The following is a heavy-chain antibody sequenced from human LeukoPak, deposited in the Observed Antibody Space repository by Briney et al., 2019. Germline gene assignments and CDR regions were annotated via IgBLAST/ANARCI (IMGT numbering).Heavy chain of an antibody. J-gene: IGHJ5*02. CDR2: IYYSGST. V-gene: IGHV4-31*03. D-gene: IGHD3-10*01. CDR1: GGSISSGGHY. Sequence: SQTLSLTCTVSGGSISSGGHYWSWIRQHPGKGLEWIGYIYYSGSTYYNPSLKSRVTISVDTSKNQFSLKLSSVTAADTAVYYCARGRNHHHYGSGIYWFDPWGQGTLVTVSS. CDR3: ARGRNHHHYGSGIYWFDP.